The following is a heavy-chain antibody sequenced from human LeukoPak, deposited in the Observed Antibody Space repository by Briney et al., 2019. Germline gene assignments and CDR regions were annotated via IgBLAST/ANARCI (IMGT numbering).Heavy chain of an antibody. CDR3: ARVYDSSGYRIDY. J-gene: IGHJ4*02. CDR1: GGSISSYY. D-gene: IGHD3-22*01. CDR2: IYYSGST. Sequence: PSETLSLTCTVSGGSISSYYWTWIRQPPGKGLEWIGYIYYSGSTNYNPSLKSRVTISVDTSKNQFSLKLSSVTAADTAVYYRARVYDSSGYRIDYWGQGTLVTVSS. V-gene: IGHV4-59*01.